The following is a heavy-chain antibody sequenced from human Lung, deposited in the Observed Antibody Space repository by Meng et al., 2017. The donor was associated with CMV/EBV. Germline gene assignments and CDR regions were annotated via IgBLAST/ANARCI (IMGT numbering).Heavy chain of an antibody. J-gene: IGHJ5*02. CDR3: ARVGSDFWSGYWP. V-gene: IGHV4-30-4*08. D-gene: IGHD3-3*01. CDR1: GGSISSGDYY. CDR2: IYYSGST. Sequence: SETXSLXCTVSGGSISSGDYYWSWIRQSPGKGLEWIGYIYYSGSTYYNPSLKSRVTISLDTSKNQFSLKLSSVTAADTAVYYCARVGSDFWSGYWPWGQGTXVTVDS.